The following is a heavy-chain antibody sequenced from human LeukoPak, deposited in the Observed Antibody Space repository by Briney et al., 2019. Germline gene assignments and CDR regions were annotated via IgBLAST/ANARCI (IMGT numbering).Heavy chain of an antibody. Sequence: YPSGTLSLTCGVSGDSISSSNWWSWVRQPPGKGLEWIGEIYHSGSTNYIPSLKSRVTISVDKLKNRFSLKLISVTAADTAVCYCARSKGNYCSGGTCPGRLFDCWGQGTLVTVSS. J-gene: IGHJ4*02. CDR2: IYHSGST. CDR3: ARSKGNYCSGGTCPGRLFDC. D-gene: IGHD2-15*01. CDR1: GDSISSSNW. V-gene: IGHV4-4*02.